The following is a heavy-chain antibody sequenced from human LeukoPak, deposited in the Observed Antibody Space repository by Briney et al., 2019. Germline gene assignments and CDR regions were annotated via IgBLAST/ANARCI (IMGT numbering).Heavy chain of an antibody. CDR3: ARHEEEDGYNAKTLDY. D-gene: IGHD5-24*01. CDR2: IFYSGRT. J-gene: IGHJ4*02. Sequence: SETLSLTCIVSGGSIGGSNYYWGWIRQPPRMGLEWIGSIFYSGRTYFNPSLKSRVTISVDTSKNQFSLRLSSVTAADTAVYYCARHEEEDGYNAKTLDYWGQGALVTVSS. CDR1: GGSIGGSNYY. V-gene: IGHV4-39*01.